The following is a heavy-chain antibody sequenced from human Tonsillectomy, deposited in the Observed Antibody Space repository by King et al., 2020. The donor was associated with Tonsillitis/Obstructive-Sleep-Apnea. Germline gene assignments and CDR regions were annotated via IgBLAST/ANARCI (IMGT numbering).Heavy chain of an antibody. CDR2: ITSSGSII. V-gene: IGHV3-48*03. CDR1: GFTFSSYE. J-gene: IGHJ6*02. Sequence: VQLVESGGGLVQPGGSLRLSCAAAGFTFSSYEMNWVRQAPGQGLEWVSYITSSGSIIYYADSVKGRFTISRDNAKNSLYLQMNSLRAEDTAVYYCAREPENYYGLDVWGQGITVTVSS. CDR3: AREPENYYGLDV.